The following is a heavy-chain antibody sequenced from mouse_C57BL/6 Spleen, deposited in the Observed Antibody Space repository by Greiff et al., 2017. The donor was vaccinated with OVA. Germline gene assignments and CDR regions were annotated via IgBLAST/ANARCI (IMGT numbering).Heavy chain of an antibody. CDR2: INPSSGYT. J-gene: IGHJ4*01. V-gene: IGHV1-7*01. CDR1: GYTFTSYW. Sequence: QVQLQQSGAELAKPGASVKLSCKASGYTFTSYWMHWVKQRPGQGLEWIGYINPSSGYTKYNQKFKDKATLTADKSSSTAYMQLLSLTYEDSAVYYCARTTTVVGYAMDYWGQGTSVPVSS. CDR3: ARTTTVVGYAMDY. D-gene: IGHD1-1*01.